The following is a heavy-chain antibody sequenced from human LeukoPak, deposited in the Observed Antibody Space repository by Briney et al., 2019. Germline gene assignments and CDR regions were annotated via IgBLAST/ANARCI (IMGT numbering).Heavy chain of an antibody. CDR1: GYTFTGYY. D-gene: IGHD6-13*01. Sequence: ASVKVSCKASGYTFTGYYMHWVRQAPGQGLAWMGWINPNSGGTNYAQKFQGRVTMTRDTSISTAYMELSRLRSDDTAVYYCARGGPRIAAAGHFDYWGQGTLVTVSS. J-gene: IGHJ4*02. CDR2: INPNSGGT. V-gene: IGHV1-2*02. CDR3: ARGGPRIAAAGHFDY.